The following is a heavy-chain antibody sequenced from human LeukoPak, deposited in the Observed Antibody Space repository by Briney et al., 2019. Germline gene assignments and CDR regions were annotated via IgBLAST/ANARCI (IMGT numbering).Heavy chain of an antibody. D-gene: IGHD2-15*01. J-gene: IGHJ4*02. CDR1: GFTFSTFG. CDR3: ARGRDTSAFAFLDY. V-gene: IGHV3-48*03. Sequence: GGSLRLSCAASGFTFSTFGMNWVRQAPGKGLEWVSYIDDSGDTIHNADSVKGRFTISRDNARNSLYLQMNSLTAEDTAIYYCARGRDTSAFAFLDYWGPGTLVTISS. CDR2: IDDSGDTI.